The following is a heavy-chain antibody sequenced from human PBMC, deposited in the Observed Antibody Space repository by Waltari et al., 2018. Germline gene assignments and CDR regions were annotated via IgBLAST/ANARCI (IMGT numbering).Heavy chain of an antibody. V-gene: IGHV3-21*01. CDR2: ISSSSSYI. D-gene: IGHD6-13*01. CDR1: GFTFSSYS. Sequence: EVQLVESGGGLVKPGGSLRLSCAASGFTFSSYSMNWVRQAPGRVLEWGSAISSSSSYIYSADSGKDRFTISRDNTKNSRYLQMNRLRAEDTAVYYGAKSIAAAGTGCDYWGQGTLVTVSS. CDR3: AKSIAAAGTGCDY. J-gene: IGHJ4*02.